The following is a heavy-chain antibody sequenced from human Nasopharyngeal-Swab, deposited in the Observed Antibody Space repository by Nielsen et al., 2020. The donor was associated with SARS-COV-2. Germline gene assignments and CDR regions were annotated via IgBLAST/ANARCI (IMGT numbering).Heavy chain of an antibody. J-gene: IGHJ6*02. CDR1: GGSFSGYY. V-gene: IGHV4-34*01. Sequence: SETLSLTCAVYGGSFSGYYWSWIRQPPGKGLEWIGEINHSGSTNYNPSLKSRVTISVDTSKNQFSLKLSSVTAAGTAVYYCARGFHIRYCSSTSCLYYYYYGMDVWGQGTTVTVSS. CDR2: INHSGST. CDR3: ARGFHIRYCSSTSCLYYYYYGMDV. D-gene: IGHD2-2*01.